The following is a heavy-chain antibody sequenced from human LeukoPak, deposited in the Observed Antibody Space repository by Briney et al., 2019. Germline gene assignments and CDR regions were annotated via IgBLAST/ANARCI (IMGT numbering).Heavy chain of an antibody. CDR1: GFSFSSYW. Sequence: GGSLRLSCAASGFSFSSYWMHWVRQDPEKGLVWVSCLNSDGSITNYADCVKGRFTISRDNTKNTLYLQMNSLRLEDTAVYYCVRDGLLWFGGATWGQGTTVTVSS. CDR3: VRDGLLWFGGAT. V-gene: IGHV3-74*01. D-gene: IGHD3-10*01. CDR2: LNSDGSIT. J-gene: IGHJ3*01.